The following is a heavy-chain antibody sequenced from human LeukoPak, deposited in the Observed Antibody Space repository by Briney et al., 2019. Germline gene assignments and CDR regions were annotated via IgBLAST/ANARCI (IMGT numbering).Heavy chain of an antibody. CDR1: GLSFSSYA. D-gene: IGHD3-22*01. CDR2: ISGTGVST. Sequence: GGSLRLSCAASGLSFSSYAMSWVRQAPGKGLEGVSTISGTGVSTYYAHSVKGRFTISRDNSKNTVYLQIDSLRAEDTALYYCAKDSSGYYHAWYYFDYWGQGSLVTVSS. CDR3: AKDSSGYYHAWYYFDY. J-gene: IGHJ4*02. V-gene: IGHV3-23*01.